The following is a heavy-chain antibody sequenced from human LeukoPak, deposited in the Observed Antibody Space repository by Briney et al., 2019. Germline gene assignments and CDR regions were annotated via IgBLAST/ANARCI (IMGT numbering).Heavy chain of an antibody. Sequence: PGGSLRLSCTVSGFTFSHYYMSWVRQAPGKGLEWVANIKHDGSIKNYVDSMKGLFTISRDNAKNSLYLQMNSLRGDETAVYFCAIDSAACYACSFDGWGQGTMVAVPS. CDR2: IKHDGSIK. V-gene: IGHV3-7*01. D-gene: IGHD2-2*01. CDR1: GFTFSHYY. CDR3: AIDSAACYACSFDG. J-gene: IGHJ3*01.